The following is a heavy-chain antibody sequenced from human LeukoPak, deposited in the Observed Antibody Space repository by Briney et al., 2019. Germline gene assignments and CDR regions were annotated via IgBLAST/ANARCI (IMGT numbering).Heavy chain of an antibody. CDR1: GFTFDDYA. D-gene: IGHD6-13*01. CDR3: ASTRITTAGNLDY. V-gene: IGHV3-9*01. CDR2: ISWNGGSI. J-gene: IGHJ4*02. Sequence: GRSLRLSCAASGFTFDDYAMHWVRQAPGKGLEWVSGISWNGGSIAYADSVKGRFTISRDNSKNTLYLQMNSLRAEDTAVYYCASTRITTAGNLDYWGQGTLVTVSS.